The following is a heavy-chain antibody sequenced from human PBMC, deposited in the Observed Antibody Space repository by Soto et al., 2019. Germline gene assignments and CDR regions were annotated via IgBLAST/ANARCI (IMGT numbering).Heavy chain of an antibody. Sequence: EVQLLESGGGLVQPGGSLTLSCAASGFTFSSYAMTWVRQAPGKGLEWVSGISGGGGGSTDYADSVKGRFTLSRDNSMNTLYLQMNRLRGEDTAVYYCAKDGISMVRGVNHWFDPWGQGTVVTVSS. D-gene: IGHD3-10*01. CDR2: ISGGGGGST. J-gene: IGHJ5*02. CDR1: GFTFSSYA. V-gene: IGHV3-23*01. CDR3: AKDGISMVRGVNHWFDP.